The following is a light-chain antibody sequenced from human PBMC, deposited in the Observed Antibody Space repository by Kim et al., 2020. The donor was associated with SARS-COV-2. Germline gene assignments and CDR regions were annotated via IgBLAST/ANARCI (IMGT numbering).Light chain of an antibody. CDR3: SSYTSSTTWV. J-gene: IGLJ3*02. CDR1: NSSFGCNNY. CDR2: DVN. Sequence: QAITLSCTGTNSSFGCNNYVSWYQQHPGKAPTLMIYDVNKRPSGVSNRFSGSKSGNTASLTISGLQAEDEADYYCSSYTSSTTWVFGGGTQLTVL. V-gene: IGLV2-14*04.